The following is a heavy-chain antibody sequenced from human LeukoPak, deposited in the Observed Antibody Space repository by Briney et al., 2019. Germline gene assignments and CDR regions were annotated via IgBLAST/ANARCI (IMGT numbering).Heavy chain of an antibody. CDR3: ARLSLDGPIGEADYYHYGMDV. J-gene: IGHJ6*02. D-gene: IGHD2-21*01. Sequence: GESLKISCKGSGYSFTSYWIGWVRQMPGKGLEWMGIIYAGDYGGDSDTRYSPSFQGQVTISADKSINTAYLQWSSLKASDTAMYYCARLSLDGPIGEADYYHYGMDVWGQGTTVTVSS. CDR1: GYSFTSYW. CDR2: IYAGDYGGDSDT. V-gene: IGHV5-51*01.